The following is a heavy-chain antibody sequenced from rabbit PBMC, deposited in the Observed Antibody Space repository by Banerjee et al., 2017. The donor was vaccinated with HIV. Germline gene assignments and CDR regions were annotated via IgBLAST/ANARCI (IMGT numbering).Heavy chain of an antibody. J-gene: IGHJ2*01. V-gene: IGHV1S45*01. CDR3: ARDPHYVGS. D-gene: IGHD3-1*01. CDR1: GFSFSSSYY. Sequence: QEQLVESGGGLVQPEGSLTLTCTASGFSFSSSYYYMCWVRQAPGKGLELIACIYTSSGSTYYASWAKGRFTIPKTSSTTVTLQMTSLTAADTATYFCARDPHYVGSRGPGTLVTVS. CDR2: IYTSSGST.